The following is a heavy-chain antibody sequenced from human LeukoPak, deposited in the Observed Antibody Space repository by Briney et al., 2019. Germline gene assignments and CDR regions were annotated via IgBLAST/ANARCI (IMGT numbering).Heavy chain of an antibody. D-gene: IGHD6-19*01. Sequence: ASVKVSCKASGYTFTGYYIHWVRQPPGQGLEWMGSINPNSGGTNYAQKFQGRVTMTRDTSISTAYMELSRLRSDDTAVYYCARDRTRTGYSSGWYHDYWGQGTLVTVSS. J-gene: IGHJ4*02. CDR3: ARDRTRTGYSSGWYHDY. V-gene: IGHV1-2*02. CDR2: INPNSGGT. CDR1: GYTFTGYY.